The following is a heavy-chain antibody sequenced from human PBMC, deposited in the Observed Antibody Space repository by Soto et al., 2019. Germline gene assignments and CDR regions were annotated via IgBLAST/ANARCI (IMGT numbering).Heavy chain of an antibody. J-gene: IGHJ4*02. CDR2: ISTNSGHT. CDR3: AREEYRQIDH. Sequence: GASVKVSCKASGYTFTNYGISWVRQAPGQGLEWMGWISTNSGHTDYAQNLRGRVTMTTDTSTTTAYMELRSLRSDDTAVNYCAREEYRQIDHWGQGNLVTVSS. V-gene: IGHV1-18*04. D-gene: IGHD5-12*01. CDR1: GYTFTNYG.